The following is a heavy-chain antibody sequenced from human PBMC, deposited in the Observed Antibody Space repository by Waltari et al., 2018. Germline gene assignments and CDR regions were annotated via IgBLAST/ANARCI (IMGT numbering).Heavy chain of an antibody. CDR3: ARHAFGGYGWYYFDL. D-gene: IGHD6-19*01. Sequence: EVQLVQSGGEVQQPGESLRLSCKGYGYIFTIYWISWVRQMPGKGLEWMGKIAPSDSSTSYSPSFQGHVTISTDRATDTAYLQWSSLRASDTAMYYCARHAFGGYGWYYFDLWGQGTLATVSS. V-gene: IGHV5-10-1*03. J-gene: IGHJ4*02. CDR2: IAPSDSST. CDR1: GYIFTIYW.